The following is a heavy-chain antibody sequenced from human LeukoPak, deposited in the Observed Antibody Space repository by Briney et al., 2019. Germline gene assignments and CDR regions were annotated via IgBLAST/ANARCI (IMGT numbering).Heavy chain of an antibody. CDR2: IKKDGSEK. D-gene: IGHD5-24*01. CDR1: GFTFSSYW. Sequence: GGSLRLSCAASGFTFSSYWMSWVRQAPGKGLEWVANIKKDGSEKYYVDSVKGRFTVSRDNAKNSLYLQMNSLRADDTAVYYCARDADLGATITGAFDMWGQGTMVTVSS. V-gene: IGHV3-7*01. J-gene: IGHJ3*02. CDR3: ARDADLGATITGAFDM.